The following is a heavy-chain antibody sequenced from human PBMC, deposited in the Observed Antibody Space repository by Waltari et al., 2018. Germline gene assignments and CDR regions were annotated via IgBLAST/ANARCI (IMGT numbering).Heavy chain of an antibody. CDR1: GFIFSGYE. Sequence: VQLLESGGGLVQPGGSLRLSCAASGFIFSGYEINWVRQAPGKGLEWVANMGLSGISKYADSVMGRFTISRDNARDSLYLQMNSLKAEDTALYYCVTHTASSLYWGQGTLVTVSS. CDR2: MGLSGIS. V-gene: IGHV3-48*03. D-gene: IGHD5-18*01. CDR3: VTHTASSLY. J-gene: IGHJ4*02.